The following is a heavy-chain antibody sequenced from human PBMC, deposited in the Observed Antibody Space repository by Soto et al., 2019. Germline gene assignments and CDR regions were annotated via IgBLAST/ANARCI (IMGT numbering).Heavy chain of an antibody. J-gene: IGHJ5*02. CDR3: ARDVVRGENWFDP. CDR2: TYYRSRWSN. Sequence: QTLSLTCVISGYSVSSDRGGWNLIRQSPSRGLEWLGRTYYRSRWSNDYAVSVKSRIIISADTSKNQFSLQLNSVTPEDAAIYYCARDVVRGENWFDPWGPGTLVTVSS. V-gene: IGHV6-1*01. D-gene: IGHD3-10*01. CDR1: GYSVSSDRGG.